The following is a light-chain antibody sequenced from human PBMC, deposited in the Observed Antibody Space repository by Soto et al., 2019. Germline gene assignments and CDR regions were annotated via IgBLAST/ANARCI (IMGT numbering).Light chain of an antibody. CDR2: ATS. CDR3: QQSYSTPYT. Sequence: DIQMTQSPSFLSASLGDRVTITCRASQTISRFLYWYQQRPGKDPKLLIYATSNLHSGVPSRFSGAGSGTDFTLTINSLQPEDFATYYCQQSYSTPYTFGQGTKLDIK. J-gene: IGKJ2*01. CDR1: QTISRF. V-gene: IGKV1-39*01.